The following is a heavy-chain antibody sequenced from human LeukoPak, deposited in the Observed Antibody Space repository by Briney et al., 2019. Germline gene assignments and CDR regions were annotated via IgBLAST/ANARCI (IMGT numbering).Heavy chain of an antibody. D-gene: IGHD3-22*01. V-gene: IGHV4-59*01. CDR3: AREGNSDSSGYYPFDY. Sequence: PSGTLSLTCTVSGGSISGYYWSWIRQPPGKGLEWIGYIYYSGSTNYNPSLKSRVTISVDTSKNQFSLKLSSVTTADTAVYYCAREGNSDSSGYYPFDYWGQGTLVTVSS. CDR1: GGSISGYY. J-gene: IGHJ4*02. CDR2: IYYSGST.